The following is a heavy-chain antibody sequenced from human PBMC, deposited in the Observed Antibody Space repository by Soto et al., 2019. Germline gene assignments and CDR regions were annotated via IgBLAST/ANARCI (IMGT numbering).Heavy chain of an antibody. CDR2: MYSSGYT. V-gene: IGHV4-59*01. Sequence: PSETLSLTCTVSGDSFSRYKWSWIRQPPGKGLEYIGYMYSSGYTDYNPSLKSRVTMSLDTSKNQYSLKLTSATAAATAVYYCARELSAFDYWGQGTLVTVSS. CDR3: ARELSAFDY. D-gene: IGHD3-16*02. CDR1: GDSFSRYK. J-gene: IGHJ4*02.